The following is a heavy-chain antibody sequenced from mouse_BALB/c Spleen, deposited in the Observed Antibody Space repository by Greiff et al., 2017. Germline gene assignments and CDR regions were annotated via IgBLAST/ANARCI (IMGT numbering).Heavy chain of an antibody. J-gene: IGHJ3*01. CDR2: IWAGGST. CDR3: ARITTVVATKTWFAY. Sequence: QVQLQESGPGLVAPSQSLSITCTVSGFSLTSYGVHWVRQPPGKGLEWLGVIWAGGSTNYNSALMSRLSISKDNSKSQVFLKMNSLQTDDTAMYYCARITTVVATKTWFAYWGQGTLVTVSA. D-gene: IGHD1-1*01. CDR1: GFSLTSYG. V-gene: IGHV2-9*02.